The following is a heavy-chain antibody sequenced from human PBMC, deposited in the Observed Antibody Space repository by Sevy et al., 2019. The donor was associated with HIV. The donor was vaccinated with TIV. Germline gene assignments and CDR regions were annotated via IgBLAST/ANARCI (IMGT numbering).Heavy chain of an antibody. Sequence: GGSLRLSCAASGFTFSSFAMSWVRHIPGKGLEWVSTINGRGGSGYYADSLKGRFTLSRDNSNNTVFLQMNRLRDEDTAVYYCARPTPRIAPSSAAFFDYWGQGTLVTVSS. J-gene: IGHJ4*02. V-gene: IGHV3-23*01. CDR3: ARPTPRIAPSSAAFFDY. D-gene: IGHD1-26*01. CDR2: INGRGGSG. CDR1: GFTFSSFA.